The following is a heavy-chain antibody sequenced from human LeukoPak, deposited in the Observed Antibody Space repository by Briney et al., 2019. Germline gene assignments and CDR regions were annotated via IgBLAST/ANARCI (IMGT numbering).Heavy chain of an antibody. J-gene: IGHJ3*02. Sequence: SETLSLTCTVSGGYISSSSYYWGWIRQPPGKGLEWIGSIYYSGSTYYNPSLKSRVTISVDTSKNQFSLKLSSVTAADTAVYYCASWGGIAVAGTEVDAFDIWGQGTMVTVSS. D-gene: IGHD6-19*01. V-gene: IGHV4-39*01. CDR1: GGYISSSSYY. CDR2: IYYSGST. CDR3: ASWGGIAVAGTEVDAFDI.